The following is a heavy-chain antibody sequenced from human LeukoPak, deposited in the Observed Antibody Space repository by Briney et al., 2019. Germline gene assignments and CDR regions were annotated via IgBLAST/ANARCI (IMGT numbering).Heavy chain of an antibody. V-gene: IGHV1-69*13. J-gene: IGHJ4*02. CDR3: ARTTVTTESGFGY. Sequence: ASVKVSCKASGYTFTSYDINWVRQATGQGLEWMGGIIPIFGTANYAQKFQGRVTITADESTSTAYMELSSLRSEDTAVYYCARTTVTTESGFGYWGQGTLVTVSS. CDR2: IIPIFGTA. CDR1: GYTFTSYD. D-gene: IGHD4-17*01.